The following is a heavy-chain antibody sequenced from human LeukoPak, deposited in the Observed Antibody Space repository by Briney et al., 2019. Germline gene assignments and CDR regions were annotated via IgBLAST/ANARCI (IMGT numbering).Heavy chain of an antibody. D-gene: IGHD3-22*01. J-gene: IGHJ3*02. CDR1: GGTFSSYA. CDR3: ARDFDSSGYYYSDAFDI. V-gene: IGHV1-69*05. CDR2: IIPIFGTA. Sequence: SVKVSCKASGGTFSSYAISWVRQAPGQGLEWMGGIIPIFGTANYAQKFQGRVTITTDESTSTAYMELSSLRSEDTAVYYCARDFDSSGYYYSDAFDIWGQGTMVTVSS.